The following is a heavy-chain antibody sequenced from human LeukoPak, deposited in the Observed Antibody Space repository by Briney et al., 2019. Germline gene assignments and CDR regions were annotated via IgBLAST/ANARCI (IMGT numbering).Heavy chain of an antibody. CDR2: ISYDGSNK. CDR1: GFTFSSYG. Sequence: GGSLRLSCAASGFTFSSYGMHWVRQAPGKGLEWVAVISYDGSNKYYADSVKGRFTISRDNSKNTLYLQMNSLRAEDTAVYFCAKDGPEGSDHYGPFDSWGPGTLVTVSP. D-gene: IGHD4-17*01. V-gene: IGHV3-30*18. J-gene: IGHJ4*02. CDR3: AKDGPEGSDHYGPFDS.